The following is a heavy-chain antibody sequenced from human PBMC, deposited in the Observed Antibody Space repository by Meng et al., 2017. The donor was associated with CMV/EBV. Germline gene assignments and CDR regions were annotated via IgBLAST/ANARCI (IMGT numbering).Heavy chain of an antibody. CDR2: IYHSGST. CDR3: ARSQIAAQSYYYYGMDV. D-gene: IGHD6-13*01. Sequence: GSLRLSCTVSGYSISSGYYWGWIRQPPGKGLEWIGSIYHSGSTYYNPSPKSRVTISVDTSKNQSSLKLSSVTAADTAVYYCARSQIAAQSYYYYGMDVWGQGTTVTVSS. CDR1: GYSISSGYY. J-gene: IGHJ6*02. V-gene: IGHV4-38-2*02.